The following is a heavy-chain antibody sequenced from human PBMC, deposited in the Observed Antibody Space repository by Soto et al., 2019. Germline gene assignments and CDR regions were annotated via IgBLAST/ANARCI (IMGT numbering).Heavy chain of an antibody. J-gene: IGHJ6*02. CDR2: IWYDGSNK. CDR1: GFTFSSYG. Sequence: QVQLVESGGGVVQPGRSLRLSCAASGFTFSSYGMHWVRQAPGKGLEWVAVIWYDGSNKYYADSVKGRFTISRDNSKNTLYLQMTSLRGEDTAVYYCAREYCSSTSCYIHYYYYGMDVWGQGTTVTVSS. D-gene: IGHD2-2*02. CDR3: AREYCSSTSCYIHYYYYGMDV. V-gene: IGHV3-33*01.